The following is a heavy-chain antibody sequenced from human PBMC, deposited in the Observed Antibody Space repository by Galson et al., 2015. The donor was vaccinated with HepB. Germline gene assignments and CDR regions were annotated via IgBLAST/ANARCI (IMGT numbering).Heavy chain of an antibody. CDR1: GYSFMRYW. J-gene: IGHJ4*02. CDR3: ARTIRGYSYGSDY. CDR2: IYPGDFDI. Sequence: QSGAEVKKAGESLRISCQGSGYSFMRYWIGWVRQMPGKGLEWMGTIYPGDFDIKYSPSFQGQVTISADKSINTAYLQWSSLKASDTAMYYCARTIRGYSYGSDYWGQGTLVTVSS. V-gene: IGHV5-51*01. D-gene: IGHD5-18*01.